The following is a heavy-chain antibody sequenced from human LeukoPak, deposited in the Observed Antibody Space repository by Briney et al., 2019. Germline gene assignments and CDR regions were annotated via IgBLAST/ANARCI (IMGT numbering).Heavy chain of an antibody. V-gene: IGHV4-59*12. CDR1: GSSISSYY. J-gene: IGHJ4*02. CDR2: IYYSGST. Sequence: SETLSLTCTVSGSSISSYYWSWIRQPPGKGLEWIGYIYYSGSTNYNPSLKSRVTMSVDTSENQFSLNLSSVTAADTAIYYCARDWNYYDTSGYHRPFDYWGQGTLVTVSS. D-gene: IGHD3-22*01. CDR3: ARDWNYYDTSGYHRPFDY.